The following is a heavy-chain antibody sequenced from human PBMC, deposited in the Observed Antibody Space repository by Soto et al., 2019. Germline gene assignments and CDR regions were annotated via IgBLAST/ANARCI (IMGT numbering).Heavy chain of an antibody. CDR1: GGSFSGYY. Sequence: SETLSLTCAVCGGSFSGYYWSWIRQPPGKGLEWIGEINHSGSTNYNPSLKSRVTISVDTSKNQFSLKLSSVTAADTAVYYCAREGVHRVVAATFDYWGQGTLVTVSS. J-gene: IGHJ4*02. CDR3: AREGVHRVVAATFDY. D-gene: IGHD2-15*01. CDR2: INHSGST. V-gene: IGHV4-34*01.